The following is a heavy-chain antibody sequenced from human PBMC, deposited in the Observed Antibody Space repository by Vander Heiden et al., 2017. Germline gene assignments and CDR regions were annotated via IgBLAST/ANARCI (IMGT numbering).Heavy chain of an antibody. Sequence: QVQLQESGPGLVKPSETLSLTCTVSGGSISSYYWSWIRQPAGKGLEWIGRIYTSGSTNYNPSLKSRVTMSVDTSKNQFSLKLSSVTAADTAVYYCARDQLSRYSYGLGPGKDLFDYWGQGTLVTVSS. CDR3: ARDQLSRYSYGLGPGKDLFDY. CDR2: IYTSGST. V-gene: IGHV4-4*07. J-gene: IGHJ4*02. D-gene: IGHD5-18*01. CDR1: GGSISSYY.